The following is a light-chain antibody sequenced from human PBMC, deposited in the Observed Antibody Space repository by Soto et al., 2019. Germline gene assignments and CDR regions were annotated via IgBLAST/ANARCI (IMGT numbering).Light chain of an antibody. CDR1: QSVRSK. CDR2: DAS. V-gene: IGKV3-11*01. Sequence: EIVMTQSPTTLSVSTGERATLSCRASQSVRSKLAWYQQKPGQAPRLLIYDASNRATGIPARFSGSGSGTDFTLTISSLEPEDFAVYYCQQLNYWPRITFGQGTRLEIK. J-gene: IGKJ5*01. CDR3: QQLNYWPRIT.